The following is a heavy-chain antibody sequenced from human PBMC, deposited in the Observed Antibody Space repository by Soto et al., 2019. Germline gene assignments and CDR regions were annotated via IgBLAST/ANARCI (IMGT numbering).Heavy chain of an antibody. J-gene: IGHJ5*01. Sequence: SVKVSCKASGGTFSSYALSWVRQAPGQGLEWMGGIIPILGTANNAQKFQGRVTINADESTNTAYMELSSLRSEDTAVYYCARDYVAAAGRWFDPWGQGTLVTVSS. CDR1: GGTFSSYA. CDR3: ARDYVAAAGRWFDP. V-gene: IGHV1-69*13. CDR2: IIPILGTA. D-gene: IGHD6-13*01.